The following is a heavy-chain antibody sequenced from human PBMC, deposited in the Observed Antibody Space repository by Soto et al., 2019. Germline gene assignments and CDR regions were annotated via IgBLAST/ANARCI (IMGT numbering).Heavy chain of an antibody. D-gene: IGHD5-12*01. CDR2: ISYDGSNK. Sequence: GGSLRLSCAASGFTFSSYAMHWVRQAPGKGLEWVAVISYDGSNKYYADSVKGRFTISRDNSKNTLYLQMNSLRAEDTAVYYCARDREMATTLGYWGQGTLVTVSS. CDR3: ARDREMATTLGY. V-gene: IGHV3-30-3*01. CDR1: GFTFSSYA. J-gene: IGHJ4*02.